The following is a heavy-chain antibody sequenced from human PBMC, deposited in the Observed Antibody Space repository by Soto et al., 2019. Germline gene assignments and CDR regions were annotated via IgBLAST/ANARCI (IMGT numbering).Heavy chain of an antibody. J-gene: IGHJ4*02. CDR2: IYHTGST. D-gene: IGHD1-1*01. V-gene: IGHV4-31*03. CDR3: ARATGTLRSRNCDY. CDR1: GGSISTVGHY. Sequence: SETLSLTCSVSGGSISTVGHYWTWIRQPPGKGLEWIGSIYHTGSTYYSKSLRSRLTMSVDTSKSQFSLRLSSVTAADTAVYYCARATGTLRSRNCDYWGQGSLVTVSA.